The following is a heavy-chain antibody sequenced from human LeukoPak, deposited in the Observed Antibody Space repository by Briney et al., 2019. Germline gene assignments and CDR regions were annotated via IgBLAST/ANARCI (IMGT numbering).Heavy chain of an antibody. CDR3: ARRAVAEIFDY. V-gene: IGHV4-39*01. CDR2: IYFSGST. D-gene: IGHD6-19*01. Sequence: GSGPTLVKPSETLSLTCTVSGGSISSYYWDWIRQPPGKGLEWIGSIYFSGSTYYNPSLKSRVTISVDTSKNQFSLKLSSVTAAETAVYFCARRAVAEIFDYWGQGTLVAVSS. CDR1: GGSISSYY. J-gene: IGHJ4*02.